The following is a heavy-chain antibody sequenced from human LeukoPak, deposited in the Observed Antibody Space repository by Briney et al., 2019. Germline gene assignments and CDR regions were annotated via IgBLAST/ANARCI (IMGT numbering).Heavy chain of an antibody. CDR3: VRPPRGQNGYIEY. CDR1: GYSFTSYW. Sequence: GESLKISCKGSGYSFTSYWIGWVRQMPGKGLEWMGIIYPGDSDTRYSPSFQGQVTISADKSINTAYLQWSSLKASDSAIYYCVRPPRGQNGYIEYWGQGTLVTVSS. J-gene: IGHJ4*02. D-gene: IGHD2-8*01. V-gene: IGHV5-51*01. CDR2: IYPGDSDT.